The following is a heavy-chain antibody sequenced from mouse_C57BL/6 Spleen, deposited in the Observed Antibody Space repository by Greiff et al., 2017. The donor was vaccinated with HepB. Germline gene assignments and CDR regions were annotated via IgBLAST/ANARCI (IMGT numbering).Heavy chain of an antibody. V-gene: IGHV7-3*01. J-gene: IGHJ1*03. CDR1: GFTFTDYY. CDR2: IRNKAIGYTT. Sequence: EVKLVESGGGLVQPGGSLSLSCAASGFTFTDYYMSWVRQPPGKALEWLGFIRNKAIGYTTEYSASVKGRFTISRDNSQSILYLQMNALRAEDSATYYCARSSPFYWYFDVWGTGTTVTVSS. CDR3: ARSSPFYWYFDV.